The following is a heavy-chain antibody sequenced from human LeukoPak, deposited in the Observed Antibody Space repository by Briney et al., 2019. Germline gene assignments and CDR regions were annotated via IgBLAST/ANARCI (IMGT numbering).Heavy chain of an antibody. CDR1: GFTVSSNY. J-gene: IGHJ6*02. CDR2: IYSSGST. CDR3: ARPGSYYYGMDA. V-gene: IGHV3-53*01. Sequence: GGSLRLSCAASGFTVSSNYMSWVRQAPGKGLEWVSVIYSSGSTYYADSVKGRFTISRDNSKNTLYLQMNSLRAEDTAVYYCARPGSYYYGMDAWGQGTTVTVSS.